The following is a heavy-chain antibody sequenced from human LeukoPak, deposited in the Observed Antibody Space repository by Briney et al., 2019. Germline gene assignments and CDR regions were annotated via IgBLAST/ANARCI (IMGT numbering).Heavy chain of an antibody. V-gene: IGHV3-21*01. CDR2: ISSSSSYI. CDR1: GFTFSSYG. CDR3: ARGSEIVVVTTTKDDAFDI. Sequence: GGSLRLSCAASGFTFSSYGMHWVRQAPGKGLEWVSSISSSSSYIYYADSVKGRFTISRDNAKNSLYLQMNSLRAEDTAVYYCARGSEIVVVTTTKDDAFDIWGQGTMVTVSS. J-gene: IGHJ3*02. D-gene: IGHD3-22*01.